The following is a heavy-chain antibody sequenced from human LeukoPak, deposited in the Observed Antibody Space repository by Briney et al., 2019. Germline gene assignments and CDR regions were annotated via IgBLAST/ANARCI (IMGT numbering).Heavy chain of an antibody. CDR3: AKHMGAFVGATPSLYYYYYGMDV. V-gene: IGHV3-9*01. CDR1: GFTFDDYA. J-gene: IGHJ6*02. CDR2: ISWNSGSI. D-gene: IGHD1-26*01. Sequence: GGSLRLSCAASGFTFDDYAMHWVRQAPGKGLEWVSGISWNSGSIGYADSVKGRFTISRDNAKNSLFLQMNSLRAEDTALYYCAKHMGAFVGATPSLYYYYYGMDVWGQGTTVTVSS.